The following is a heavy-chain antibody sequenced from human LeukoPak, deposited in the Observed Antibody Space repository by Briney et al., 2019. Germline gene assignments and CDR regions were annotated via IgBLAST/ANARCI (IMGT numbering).Heavy chain of an antibody. CDR3: ARELLSLTDYYYGMDV. Sequence: GASVKVSCKASGYTFTSYGISWVRQAPGQGLEWMGWISAYNGNTNYAQKLQGRVTMTTDTSTSTAYMELRSLRSDDTAVYYCARELLSLTDYYYGMDVWGQGTTVTVSS. D-gene: IGHD3-10*01. J-gene: IGHJ6*02. CDR2: ISAYNGNT. V-gene: IGHV1-18*01. CDR1: GYTFTSYG.